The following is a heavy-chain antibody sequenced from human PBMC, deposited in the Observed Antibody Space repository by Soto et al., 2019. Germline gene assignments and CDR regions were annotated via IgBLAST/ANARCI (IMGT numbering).Heavy chain of an antibody. CDR2: ISFEGKKK. D-gene: IGHD3-22*01. CDR3: AKNRRMIVAVIDAFDN. J-gene: IGHJ3*02. V-gene: IGHV3-30*18. Sequence: QVQLVESGGGVVQPGRSLRLSCVGSGFVFSDFGMNWVRQAPGKGLEWVAVISFEGKKKYYADSVKGRFSISRDNSKNTVSLQINSLGAEDTAVYYCAKNRRMIVAVIDAFDNWGQGTMVTVSS. CDR1: GFVFSDFG.